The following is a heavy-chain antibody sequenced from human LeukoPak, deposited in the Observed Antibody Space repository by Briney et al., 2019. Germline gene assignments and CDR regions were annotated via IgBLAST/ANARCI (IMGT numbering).Heavy chain of an antibody. D-gene: IGHD6-13*01. J-gene: IGHJ4*02. V-gene: IGHV4-4*07. Sequence: PSETLSLTCTVSGGSISGYSGSWIRQPAGRGREWIGRMYTSGRTNYNPSLKSRVNMSADTSKNQFSLKLSSVTAADTAVYYCARESRYISSWYTDYWGQGTLVTVSS. CDR1: GGSISGYS. CDR2: MYTSGRT. CDR3: ARESRYISSWYTDY.